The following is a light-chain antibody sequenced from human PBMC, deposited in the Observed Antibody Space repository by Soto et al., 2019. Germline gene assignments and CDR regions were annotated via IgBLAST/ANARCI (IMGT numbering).Light chain of an antibody. CDR2: SAS. Sequence: EIVMKQSPATLSLSPGQRATLSCRASQSVSSKLAWYQQRPGQAPRLLIYSASTRATGIPARFSGSGSGTDFTLTISSLEPDDFAVYYCQQRADWPITFGQGARLEIK. V-gene: IGKV3-15*01. J-gene: IGKJ5*01. CDR3: QQRADWPIT. CDR1: QSVSSK.